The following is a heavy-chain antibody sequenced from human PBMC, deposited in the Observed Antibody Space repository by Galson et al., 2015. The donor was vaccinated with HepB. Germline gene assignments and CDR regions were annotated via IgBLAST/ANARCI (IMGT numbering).Heavy chain of an antibody. D-gene: IGHD6-13*01. Sequence: SLRLSCAASGFMFSRNSMNWVRQAPGKGLEWASYISSSSTLYYADSVKGRFTISRDNAKNSLYLQMNSLRAEDTAVYYCAKGWYRPDIWGQGTVVTVSS. CDR3: AKGWYRPDI. V-gene: IGHV3-48*01. CDR1: GFMFSRNS. CDR2: ISSSSTL. J-gene: IGHJ3*02.